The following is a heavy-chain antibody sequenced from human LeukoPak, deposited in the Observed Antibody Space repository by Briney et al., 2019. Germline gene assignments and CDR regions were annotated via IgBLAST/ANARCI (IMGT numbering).Heavy chain of an antibody. V-gene: IGHV5-51*03. CDR2: IYPGDSDT. CDR1: GYIFTNYW. J-gene: IGHJ4*02. Sequence: KPGESLKISCTGSGYIFTNYWVGWVRQMPGKGLEWMGIIYPGDSDTIYSPSFQGQVTISADKSISTAYLQWSSLKASDTAMYYCARSGSIAARPEDYWGQGTLVTVSS. D-gene: IGHD6-6*01. CDR3: ARSGSIAARPEDY.